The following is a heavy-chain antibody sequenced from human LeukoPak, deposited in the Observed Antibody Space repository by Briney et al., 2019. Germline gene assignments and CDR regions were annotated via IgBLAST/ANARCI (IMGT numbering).Heavy chain of an antibody. D-gene: IGHD4-23*01. J-gene: IGHJ6*02. CDR3: ASTYGTVVTPRLYYGMDV. CDR1: GGPFSGYY. Sequence: SDTLSLICAVYGGPFSGYYWSWIRQPPGKGLEGIGEINHSESTNYNPSLKSRVTMSVDTSKNQFSLKLSSVTAADTAVYYCASTYGTVVTPRLYYGMDVWGQGTTVTVSS. CDR2: INHSEST. V-gene: IGHV4-34*01.